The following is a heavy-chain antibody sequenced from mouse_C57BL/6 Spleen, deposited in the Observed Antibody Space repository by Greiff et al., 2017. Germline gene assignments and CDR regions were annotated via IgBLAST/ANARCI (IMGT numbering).Heavy chain of an antibody. Sequence: QVQLQQSDAEFVNPGASVKISCKVSGYTFTDYTMHWMKQGPEQGLEWIGYIYPRDGSTKYNEKFKSKATLTVDKPSSPAYLQLNSLTSEDSAVAFCARLYYEYNGYFDFWGTVTSVTVSS. D-gene: IGHD1-3*01. CDR2: IYPRDGST. J-gene: IGHJ1*03. V-gene: IGHV1-78*01. CDR3: ARLYYEYNGYFDF. CDR1: GYTFTDYT.